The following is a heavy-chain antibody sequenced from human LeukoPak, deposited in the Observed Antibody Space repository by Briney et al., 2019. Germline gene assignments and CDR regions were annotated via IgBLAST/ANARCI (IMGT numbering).Heavy chain of an antibody. J-gene: IGHJ4*02. D-gene: IGHD2-2*01. CDR1: GFTFSSYG. Sequence: GGSLRLSCAASGFTFSSYGMNWVRQAPGKGLEWVSYISTSSSAIYYADSVKGRLTISRDNAKNSLYLQMDSLRAEDTAVYYCARAYCSSTCCFEWGQGTLVTVSS. CDR3: ARAYCSSTCCFE. CDR2: ISTSSSAI. V-gene: IGHV3-48*01.